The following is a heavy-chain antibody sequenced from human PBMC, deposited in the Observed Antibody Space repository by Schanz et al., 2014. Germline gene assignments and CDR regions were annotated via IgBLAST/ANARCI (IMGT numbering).Heavy chain of an antibody. CDR3: SSLNPTVTAYYYYGLDV. D-gene: IGHD2-21*02. Sequence: EVQLVESGGGLVQPGGSLNLSCAASGFTFSDSALHWVRQASGKGLEWVGRTRSKADSYATAYAASVKGRFTISRDDSKNTAYLQMNSLKTEDTAVYYCSSLNPTVTAYYYYGLDVWGQGTTVTVS. CDR1: GFTFSDSA. CDR2: TRSKADSYAT. J-gene: IGHJ6*02. V-gene: IGHV3-73*01.